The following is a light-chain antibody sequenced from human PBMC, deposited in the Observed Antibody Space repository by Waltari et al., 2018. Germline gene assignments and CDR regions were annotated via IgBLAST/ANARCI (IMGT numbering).Light chain of an antibody. Sequence: EIVLTQSPATLSLSLGERATLPCRASQSVSSYLAWYQQKPGQAPRLLIYDASNRATGIPARFSGSGSGTDFTLTISSLEPEDFAVYYCQQRSNWPPGLTFGGGTKVEIK. CDR1: QSVSSY. V-gene: IGKV3-11*01. CDR2: DAS. J-gene: IGKJ4*01. CDR3: QQRSNWPPGLT.